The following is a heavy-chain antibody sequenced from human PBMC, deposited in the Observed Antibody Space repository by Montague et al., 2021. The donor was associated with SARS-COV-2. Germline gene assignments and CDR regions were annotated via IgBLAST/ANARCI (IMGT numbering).Heavy chain of an antibody. D-gene: IGHD3-3*01. CDR1: GFSLSTSGVG. CDR3: AHKGRGCWSGAFDY. Sequence: PALVKPTQTLTLTCTFSGFSLSTSGVGVGWIRQPPGKALEWLALIYWDDDKHYSPSLKSRLTITKDTSKNQVVLTMTNMDPVDTATYFCAHKGRGCWSGAFDYWGQGTLVTVSS. CDR2: IYWDDDK. V-gene: IGHV2-5*02. J-gene: IGHJ4*02.